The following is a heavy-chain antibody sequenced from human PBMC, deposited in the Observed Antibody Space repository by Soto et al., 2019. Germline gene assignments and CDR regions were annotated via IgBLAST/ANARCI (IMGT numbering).Heavy chain of an antibody. CDR3: ARLSTSAGRRDLAC. J-gene: IGHJ4*02. Sequence: EVQLVESGGGLVQPGGSLRLSCAASGFSLSSYWMSWVRQAPGKGLEWVANMNQDGSESDYVGSVKGRFTFTRDNAKNSLYLQMNSLRAEDTAVYYCARLSTSAGRRDLACWGQGTLVKVSS. CDR1: GFSLSSYW. V-gene: IGHV3-7*01. CDR2: MNQDGSES.